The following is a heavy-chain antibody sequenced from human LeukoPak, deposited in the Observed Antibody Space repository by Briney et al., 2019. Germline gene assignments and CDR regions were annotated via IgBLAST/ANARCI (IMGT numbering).Heavy chain of an antibody. CDR3: ARGRGYSYGYFAW. D-gene: IGHD5-18*01. CDR1: GGTFSSYA. J-gene: IGHJ4*02. V-gene: IGHV1-69*06. CDR2: IIPIFGTA. Sequence: ASVKVSCKASGGTFSSYAISWVRQAPGQGLEWMGGIIPIFGTANYAQKFQGRVTITADKSTSTAYKELSSLRSEDTAVYYCARGRGYSYGYFAWWGQGTLVTVSS.